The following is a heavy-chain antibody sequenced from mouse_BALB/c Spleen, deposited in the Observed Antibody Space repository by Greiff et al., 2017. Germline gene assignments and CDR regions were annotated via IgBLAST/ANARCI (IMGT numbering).Heavy chain of an antibody. J-gene: IGHJ4*01. CDR2: INPSTGYT. CDR1: GYTFTSYW. CDR3: ASHRYDDAMDY. D-gene: IGHD2-14*01. V-gene: IGHV1-7*01. Sequence: QVHVKQSGAELAKPGASVKMSCKASGYTFTSYWMHWVKQRPGQGLEWIGYINPSTGYTEYNQKFKDKATLTADKSSSTAYMQLSSLTSEDSAVYYCASHRYDDAMDYWGQGTSVTVSS.